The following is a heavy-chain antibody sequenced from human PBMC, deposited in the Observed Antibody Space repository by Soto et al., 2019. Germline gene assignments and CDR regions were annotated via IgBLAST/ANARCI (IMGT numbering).Heavy chain of an antibody. V-gene: IGHV3-23*01. CDR1: GFTFSSYA. J-gene: IGHJ6*02. CDR3: ARGGELRRYYYYGMDV. D-gene: IGHD1-7*01. CDR2: ISGSGGST. Sequence: GGSLRLSCAASGFTFSSYAMSWVRQAPGKGLEWVSGISGSGGSTYFADSVKGRFTISRDNSKNTLYLQMNSLRAEDTAVYYCARGGELRRYYYYGMDVWGQGTTVTVSS.